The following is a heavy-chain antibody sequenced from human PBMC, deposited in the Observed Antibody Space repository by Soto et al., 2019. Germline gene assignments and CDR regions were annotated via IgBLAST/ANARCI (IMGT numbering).Heavy chain of an antibody. J-gene: IGHJ5*01. V-gene: IGHV1-24*01. D-gene: IGHD2-2*01. CDR2: FDPEDGET. Sequence: GASVKVSCKVSGYTLTELSMHWVRQAPGKGLEWMGGFDPEDGETIYVQKFQGRVTMTEDTSTDTAYMELSSLRSEDTAVYYCATDRYCSSTSSRDKSLGFDVWGQGTLVTVSS. CDR1: GYTLTELS. CDR3: ATDRYCSSTSSRDKSLGFDV.